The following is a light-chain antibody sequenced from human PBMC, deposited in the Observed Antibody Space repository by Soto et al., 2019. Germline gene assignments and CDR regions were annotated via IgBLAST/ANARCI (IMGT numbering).Light chain of an antibody. Sequence: DIQMTQSPSSLSASVGDRVTITCQASQHISNYLNWYQQKPGKAPKLLISDASNLKVGVPSRFSGSGSGTHFTFTISSLQPEDIATYSCQQYGILPLTFGGGTRVQIK. CDR1: QHISNY. J-gene: IGKJ4*01. CDR2: DAS. V-gene: IGKV1-33*01. CDR3: QQYGILPLT.